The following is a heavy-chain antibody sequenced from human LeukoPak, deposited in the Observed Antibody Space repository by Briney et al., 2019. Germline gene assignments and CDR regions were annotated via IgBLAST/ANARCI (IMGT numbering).Heavy chain of an antibody. J-gene: IGHJ5*02. D-gene: IGHD1-7*01. Sequence: SETLSLTCNVSVYSISSGYYWGWIRQPPGKGLEWIGSIYHTGSTYYNPSLKSRVTISVDTSNNRFSLKLRSVTAADTAVYYCARDPARGGNYLYNWLDPWGQGILVTVSS. CDR3: ARDPARGGNYLYNWLDP. CDR2: IYHTGST. CDR1: VYSISSGYY. V-gene: IGHV4-38-2*02.